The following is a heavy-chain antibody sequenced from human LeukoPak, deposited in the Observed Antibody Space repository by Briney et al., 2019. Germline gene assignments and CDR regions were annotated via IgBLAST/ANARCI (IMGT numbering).Heavy chain of an antibody. CDR2: IYSGGST. CDR3: ARDSPHYGDYFYYAMDV. Sequence: GGSLRLSCAASGFTVSSTHMNWVRQAPGQGLEWVSFIYSGGSTYYAASVKGRFTISRDNSKNTLYLQMNSLRAEDTAIYYCARDSPHYGDYFYYAMDVWGQGTTVTVS. D-gene: IGHD4-17*01. J-gene: IGHJ6*02. V-gene: IGHV3-66*01. CDR1: GFTVSSTH.